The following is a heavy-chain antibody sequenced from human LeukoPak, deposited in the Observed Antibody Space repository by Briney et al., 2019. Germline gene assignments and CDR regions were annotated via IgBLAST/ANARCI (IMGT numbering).Heavy chain of an antibody. CDR1: GFTFSSYA. CDR2: ISYDGSNK. D-gene: IGHD3-10*01. V-gene: IGHV3-30-3*01. Sequence: GGSLRLSCAASGFTFSSYAMHWVRQAPGKGLEWVAVISYDGSNKYYADSAKGRFTISRDNSKNTLYLQMNSLRAEDTAVYYCARALSGGPDRGAFDIWGQGTMVTVSS. CDR3: ARALSGGPDRGAFDI. J-gene: IGHJ3*02.